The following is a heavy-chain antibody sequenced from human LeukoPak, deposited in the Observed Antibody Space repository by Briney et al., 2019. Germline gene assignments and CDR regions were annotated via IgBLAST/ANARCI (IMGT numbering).Heavy chain of an antibody. Sequence: GGSLRLSCAASGFTFSNAWMSWVRQAPGKGLEWVGRIKSKTDGGTTDYAAPVKGRFTISRDDSKNTLYLQMNSLKTEDTAVYYCTTEIVVVVATSGNDYWGQGTLVTVSS. CDR1: GFTFSNAW. V-gene: IGHV3-15*01. D-gene: IGHD2-15*01. CDR3: TTEIVVVVATSGNDY. J-gene: IGHJ4*02. CDR2: IKSKTDGGTT.